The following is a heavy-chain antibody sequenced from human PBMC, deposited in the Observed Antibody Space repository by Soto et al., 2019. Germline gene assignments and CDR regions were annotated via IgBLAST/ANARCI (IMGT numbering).Heavy chain of an antibody. J-gene: IGHJ5*02. Sequence: QVQLVQSGAEVKKPGASVKVSCKASGYTFTGYYMHWVRQAPGQGLEWMGWINPNSGGTNYAQKFQGRVTMTRDTYSSTAYMERSRLRSDDTAVYYCARAPYPYMVATWFDPWGQGTLVTVSS. CDR3: ARAPYPYMVATWFDP. V-gene: IGHV1-2*02. CDR2: INPNSGGT. CDR1: GYTFTGYY. D-gene: IGHD5-12*01.